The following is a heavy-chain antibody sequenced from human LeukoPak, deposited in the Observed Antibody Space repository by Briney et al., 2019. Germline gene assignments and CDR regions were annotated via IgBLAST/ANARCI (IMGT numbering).Heavy chain of an antibody. CDR2: ISSSSSTI. D-gene: IGHD6-13*01. Sequence: GGSLRLSCAASGFTFSSYSMNWVRQAPGKGLEWVSYISSSSSTIYYADSVKGRFTISRDNAKNSLYLQMNSLRAEDTAVYYCARDPPHTIAAAGHGEDAFDIWGQGTMVTVSS. CDR1: GFTFSSYS. V-gene: IGHV3-48*04. J-gene: IGHJ3*02. CDR3: ARDPPHTIAAAGHGEDAFDI.